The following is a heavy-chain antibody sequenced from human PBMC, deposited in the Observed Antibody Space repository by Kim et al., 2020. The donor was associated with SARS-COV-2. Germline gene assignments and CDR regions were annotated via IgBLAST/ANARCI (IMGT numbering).Heavy chain of an antibody. CDR3: ARDSGPGGMDV. D-gene: IGHD3-10*01. J-gene: IGHJ6*02. Sequence: NDYAGTVKRRITINPDTSKNQFSLQLNSVTPEDTAVYYCARDSGPGGMDVWGQGTTVTVSS. CDR2: N. V-gene: IGHV6-1*01.